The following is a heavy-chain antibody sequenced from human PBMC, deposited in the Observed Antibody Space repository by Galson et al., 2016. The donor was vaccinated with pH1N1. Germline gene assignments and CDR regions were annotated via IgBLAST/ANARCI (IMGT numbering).Heavy chain of an antibody. D-gene: IGHD4-17*01. Sequence: PALVTPTQTLTLTYTFSGFSLSTRGVGVGWIRQPPGKALEWLALIYWNDDKRYSPSLKSRLTITKDTSKNQVVLTMTNMDPVDTATYYCAHSLYGDYVGWFDPWGQGTLVTVSS. J-gene: IGHJ5*02. CDR1: GFSLSTRGVG. CDR2: IYWNDDK. V-gene: IGHV2-5*01. CDR3: AHSLYGDYVGWFDP.